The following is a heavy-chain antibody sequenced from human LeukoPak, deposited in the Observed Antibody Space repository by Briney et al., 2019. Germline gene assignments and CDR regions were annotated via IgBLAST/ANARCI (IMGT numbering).Heavy chain of an antibody. D-gene: IGHD4/OR15-4a*01. CDR3: ARLASSAEFDY. V-gene: IGHV4-39*01. CDR1: CGSISSSSYY. J-gene: IGHJ4*02. CDR2: IYYSGST. Sequence: PSETLSLTCSVSCGSISSSSYYWGWIRQPPGKGLEWIGSIYYSGSTYYNPSLKSRVTISVDTSKNQFSLKLSSVTAADTAVYYCARLASSAEFDYWGQGTLVTVSS.